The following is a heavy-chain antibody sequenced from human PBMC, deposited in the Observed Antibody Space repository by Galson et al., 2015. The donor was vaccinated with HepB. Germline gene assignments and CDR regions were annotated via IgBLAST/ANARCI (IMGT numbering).Heavy chain of an antibody. V-gene: IGHV1-69*13. J-gene: IGHJ6*02. Sequence: SVKASCKASGGTFSSYTISWVRQAPGQGLEWMGGIIPIFGTANYAQKFQGRVTITADESTRKAYMEVSSLRSEDTAVYYCAKLAQRNGMDVWGQGTTVTVSS. CDR2: IIPIFGTA. CDR3: AKLAQRNGMDV. CDR1: GGTFSSYT.